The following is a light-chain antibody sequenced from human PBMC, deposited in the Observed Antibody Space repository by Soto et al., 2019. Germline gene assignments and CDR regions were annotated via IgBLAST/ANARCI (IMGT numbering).Light chain of an antibody. CDR3: SSNTSSSTWV. J-gene: IGLJ3*02. CDR2: AVN. CDR1: SSDVGGYKY. V-gene: IGLV2-14*01. Sequence: QSVLTQPASVSGSPGQSITISCTGTSSDVGGYKYVSWYQHHPGQAPKLIIHAVNSRPSGVSTRFSGSKSGNTASLTISGLQPEDEADYYCSSNTSSSTWVFGGGTKVTVL.